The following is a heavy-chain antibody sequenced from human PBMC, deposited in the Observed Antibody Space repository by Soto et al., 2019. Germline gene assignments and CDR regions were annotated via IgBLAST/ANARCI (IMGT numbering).Heavy chain of an antibody. CDR2: IDKSGGGT. CDR3: AKGGWLDS. J-gene: IGHJ4*02. D-gene: IGHD5-12*01. CDR1: GFTFSKYD. Sequence: EVQLLESGGNLVQTGGSLRLSCVASGFTFSKYDMSWVRQAPGKGLEWVSVIDKSGGGTYYADSVKGRFTISRDNCKNTLYLQMNSLRAEDTAVYYCAKGGWLDSWGQGTLVTVSS. V-gene: IGHV3-23*01.